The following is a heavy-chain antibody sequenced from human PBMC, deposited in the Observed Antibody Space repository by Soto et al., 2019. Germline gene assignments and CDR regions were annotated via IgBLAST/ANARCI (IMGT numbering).Heavy chain of an antibody. Sequence: QVQLVQSGAEVKKPGASVKVSCKASGYIFTSYDIIWVRQATGQGLEWMGWMNPNSDNTDYAQRFQGRVTMTRNTSINTAYMELSGLRFEDTAVYFCARHYYSYDSSGRPPYYYGMDVWGQGTTVTVSS. J-gene: IGHJ6*02. V-gene: IGHV1-8*01. CDR1: GYIFTSYD. CDR3: ARHYYSYDSSGRPPYYYGMDV. CDR2: MNPNSDNT. D-gene: IGHD3-22*01.